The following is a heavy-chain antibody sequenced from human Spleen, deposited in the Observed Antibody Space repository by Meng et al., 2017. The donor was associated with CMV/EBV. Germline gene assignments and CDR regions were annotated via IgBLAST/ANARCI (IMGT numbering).Heavy chain of an antibody. D-gene: IGHD3-10*01. CDR3: AREHVLLWFGRGWFDP. V-gene: IGHV4-4*07. J-gene: IGHJ5*02. CDR1: GGSISSSY. CDR2: IYTSGST. Sequence: APVLVHPPQTLPPTCPVSGGSISSSYWSWIRQPAGKGLEWIGRIYTSGSTNYNPSLKSRVTISVDTSKNQFSLKLSSVTAADTAVYYCAREHVLLWFGRGWFDPWGQGTLVTVSS.